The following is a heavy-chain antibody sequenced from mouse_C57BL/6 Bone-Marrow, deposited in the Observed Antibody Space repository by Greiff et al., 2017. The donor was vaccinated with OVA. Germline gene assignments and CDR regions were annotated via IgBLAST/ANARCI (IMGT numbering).Heavy chain of an antibody. V-gene: IGHV1-81*01. J-gene: IGHJ3*01. CDR2: IYPRSGNT. Sequence: VQLQQSGAELARPGASVKLSCKASGYTFTSYGISWVKQRTGQGLEWIGEIYPRSGNTYYNEKFKGKATLTADKSSSTAYMELRSLTSEDSAVYFCAREDNTTAPGYAYWGQGTLVTVSA. D-gene: IGHD1-1*01. CDR1: GYTFTSYG. CDR3: AREDNTTAPGYAY.